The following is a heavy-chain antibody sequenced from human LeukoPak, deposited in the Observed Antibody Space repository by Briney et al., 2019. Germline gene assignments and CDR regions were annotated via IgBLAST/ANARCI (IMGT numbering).Heavy chain of an antibody. V-gene: IGHV1-24*01. CDR2: FDPEDGET. Sequence: ASVKVSCMVSGYTLTELSMHWVRQAPGKGLEWMGGFDPEDGETIYAQKFQGRVTMTEDTSTDTAYMELSSLRSEDTAVYYCATVSYYDSSGYYFDYWGQGTLVTVSS. J-gene: IGHJ4*02. CDR3: ATVSYYDSSGYYFDY. CDR1: GYTLTELS. D-gene: IGHD3-22*01.